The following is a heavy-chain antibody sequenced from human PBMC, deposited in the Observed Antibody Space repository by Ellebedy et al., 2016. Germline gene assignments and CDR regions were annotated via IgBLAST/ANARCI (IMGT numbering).Heavy chain of an antibody. Sequence: SETLSLXXTVSGGSISSGDYYWSWIRQPPGKGLEWIGYIYYSGSTYYNPSLKSRVTISVDTSKNQFSLKLSSVTAADTAVYYCAREPSDLDIVVVVAAPGGFDPWGQGTLVTVSS. D-gene: IGHD2-15*01. V-gene: IGHV4-30-4*01. CDR1: GGSISSGDYY. CDR3: AREPSDLDIVVVVAAPGGFDP. J-gene: IGHJ5*02. CDR2: IYYSGST.